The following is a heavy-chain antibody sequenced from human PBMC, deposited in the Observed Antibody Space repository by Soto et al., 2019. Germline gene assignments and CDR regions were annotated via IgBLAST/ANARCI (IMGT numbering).Heavy chain of an antibody. CDR3: ARVRSAFDI. J-gene: IGHJ3*02. Sequence: QVQLQESGPGLVKPSETLSLTCTVSGGSISSYYWSWIRQPPGKGLEWIGYIYYSGSTNYNPSLKSRVTISVDTAKIQCSLMLSSGTAADTAVYYCARVRSAFDIWGQGTMVTVSS. CDR1: GGSISSYY. V-gene: IGHV4-59*01. CDR2: IYYSGST.